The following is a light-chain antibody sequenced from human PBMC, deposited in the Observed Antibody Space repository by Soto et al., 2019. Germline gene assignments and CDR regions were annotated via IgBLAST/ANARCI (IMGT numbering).Light chain of an antibody. V-gene: IGKV1-9*01. CDR2: GAS. J-gene: IGKJ1*01. Sequence: DIQLTPCPSFLSASVVDRVTITCRASQDITNYLAWYLQKPGKAPKLLIYGASTLQGGVPSRFSGSGSGTEFTLTISSLQPEDFATYSCQQSYSTTWTFGQGTKVDIK. CDR1: QDITNY. CDR3: QQSYSTTWT.